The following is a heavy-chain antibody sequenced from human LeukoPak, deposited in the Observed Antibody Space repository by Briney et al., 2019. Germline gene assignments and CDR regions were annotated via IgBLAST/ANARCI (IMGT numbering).Heavy chain of an antibody. CDR3: ARVGSGSYWGPFDY. Sequence: PSETLSLTCTVSGGSISSYYWSWIRQPPGKGLEWIGYIYYSGSTNYNPSLKSRVTTSVDTSKNQFSLKLSSVTAADTAVYYCARVGSGSYWGPFDYWGQGTLVTVSS. V-gene: IGHV4-59*01. CDR2: IYYSGST. D-gene: IGHD1-26*01. CDR1: GGSISSYY. J-gene: IGHJ4*02.